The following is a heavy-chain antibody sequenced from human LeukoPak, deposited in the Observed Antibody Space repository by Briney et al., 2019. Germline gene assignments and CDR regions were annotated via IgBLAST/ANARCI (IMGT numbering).Heavy chain of an antibody. CDR3: ARVSEGYHDY. CDR1: GFTFSSCE. J-gene: IGHJ4*02. Sequence: PGGSLRLSCAASGFTFSSCEMNWVRQTPGKGLEWVSYIDSSGTTIYYADSVKGRFTSSRDNAKNSLHLQMNSLRADDTAVYYCARVSEGYHDYWGQGTLVTVSS. CDR2: IDSSGTTI. D-gene: IGHD1-26*01. V-gene: IGHV3-48*03.